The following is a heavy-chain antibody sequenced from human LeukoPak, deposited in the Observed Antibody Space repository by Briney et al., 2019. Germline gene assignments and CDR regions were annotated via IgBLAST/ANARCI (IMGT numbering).Heavy chain of an antibody. CDR2: INPNSGGT. CDR3: ARKDYFDY. V-gene: IGHV1-2*02. J-gene: IGHJ4*02. Sequence: ASVKVSCMASGYTFTGYYMHWVRQAPGQGLEWMGWINPNSGGTNYAQKFQGRVTMTRDTSISTAYMELSRLTSDDTAIYYCARKDYFDYWGQGTLVTVSS. CDR1: GYTFTGYY.